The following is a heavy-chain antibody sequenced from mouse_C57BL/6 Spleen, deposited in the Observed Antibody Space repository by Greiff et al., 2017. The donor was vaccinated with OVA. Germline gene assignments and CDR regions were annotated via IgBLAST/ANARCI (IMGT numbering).Heavy chain of an antibody. Sequence: EVQVVESGGDLVKPGGSLKLSCAASGFTFSSYGMSWVRQTPDKRLEWVATISSGGSYTYYPDSVKGRFTISRDNAKNTLYLQMSSLKSEDTAMYYCARHGVITVVASMDYWGQGTSVTVSS. CDR1: GFTFSSYG. CDR3: ARHGVITVVASMDY. J-gene: IGHJ4*01. CDR2: ISSGGSYT. D-gene: IGHD1-1*01. V-gene: IGHV5-6*01.